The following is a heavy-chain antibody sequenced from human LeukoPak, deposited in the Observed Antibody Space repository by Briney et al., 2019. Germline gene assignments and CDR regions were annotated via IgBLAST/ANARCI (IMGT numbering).Heavy chain of an antibody. D-gene: IGHD6-13*01. Sequence: SETLSLTCTVAGDSISSGGYYWNWIRQHPGKGLEWIGYIYYSGSTYYNPSLKSRLTISVDTSKNQFSLKLSSVTAADTAVYYCARHPGITAAGTGFDIWGQGTMVTVSS. CDR3: ARHPGITAAGTGFDI. J-gene: IGHJ3*02. CDR1: GDSISSGGYY. V-gene: IGHV4-39*01. CDR2: IYYSGST.